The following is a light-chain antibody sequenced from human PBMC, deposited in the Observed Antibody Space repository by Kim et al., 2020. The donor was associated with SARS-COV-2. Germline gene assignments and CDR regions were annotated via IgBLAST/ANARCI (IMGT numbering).Light chain of an antibody. V-gene: IGKV1D-13*01. CDR3: QQFNNLYT. CDR1: QDIISA. CDR2: DAF. Sequence: GDRVTITCRASQDIISASAWYQQKLGKAPNHLIYDAFTLESGDPSRLSASGPGTDFIPTTTSLQPEDFASYYCQQFNNLYTFGQATKLE. J-gene: IGKJ2*01.